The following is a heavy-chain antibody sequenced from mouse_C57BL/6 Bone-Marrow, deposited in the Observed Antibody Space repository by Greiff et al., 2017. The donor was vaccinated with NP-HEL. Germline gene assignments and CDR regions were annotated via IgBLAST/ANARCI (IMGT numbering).Heavy chain of an antibody. D-gene: IGHD2-2*01. Sequence: EVKLMESGPGLAKPSQTLSLTCSVTGYSITSDYWNWIRKFPGNKLEYMGYISYSGSTYYNPSLKSRISITRDTSTNQYYLQLNSVTTEDTTTYYWARSPLWLQQDYHALDFWGQGTSVTVSS. V-gene: IGHV3-8*01. CDR1: GYSITSDY. CDR2: ISYSGST. J-gene: IGHJ4*01. CDR3: ARSPLWLQQDYHALDF.